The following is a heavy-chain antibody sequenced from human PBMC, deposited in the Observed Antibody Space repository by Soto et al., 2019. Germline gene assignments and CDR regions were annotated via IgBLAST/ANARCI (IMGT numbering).Heavy chain of an antibody. CDR3: AKDKVDHNSVWDPFDI. Sequence: EEQLLDSGGGLVQPGGSLRLSCAASGFTFSDYAMSWVRQAPGKGLEWVSGLGGSNSDTHYAASVEGRFTVSRDNSKSTLFLQMNSLRVEDTAIYSCAKDKVDHNSVWDPFDIWGQGTLVTVSS. D-gene: IGHD2-15*01. CDR1: GFTFSDYA. V-gene: IGHV3-23*01. J-gene: IGHJ3*02. CDR2: LGGSNSDT.